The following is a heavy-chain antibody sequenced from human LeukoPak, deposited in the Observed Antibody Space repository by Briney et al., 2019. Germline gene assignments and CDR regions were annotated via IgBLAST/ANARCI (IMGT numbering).Heavy chain of an antibody. CDR3: ARGGTVLRPNSPYDY. J-gene: IGHJ4*02. V-gene: IGHV1-46*01. CDR2: INPSGGRT. CDR1: GYTFTSYY. D-gene: IGHD4-17*01. Sequence: ASVKVSCKASGYTFTSYYMHWVRQAPGQGLEWMGIINPSGGRTNYAQKFQGRVTMTRDTSTSTVYMELSSLRSDDTAVYYCARGGTVLRPNSPYDYWGQGTLVTVSA.